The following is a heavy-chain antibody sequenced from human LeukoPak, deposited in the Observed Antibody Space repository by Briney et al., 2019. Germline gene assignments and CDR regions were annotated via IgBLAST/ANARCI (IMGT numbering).Heavy chain of an antibody. CDR2: IYYSGST. CDR1: GGSISSYY. Sequence: SETLSLTCTVSGGSISSYYWSWIRQPPGKGLEWIGYIYYSGSTNYNPSLKSRVTISVDTSKNQFSLKLSSVTAADTDVYYCARDLGDNGGYFDYWGQGTLVTVSS. V-gene: IGHV4-59*01. D-gene: IGHD4-23*01. CDR3: ARDLGDNGGYFDY. J-gene: IGHJ4*02.